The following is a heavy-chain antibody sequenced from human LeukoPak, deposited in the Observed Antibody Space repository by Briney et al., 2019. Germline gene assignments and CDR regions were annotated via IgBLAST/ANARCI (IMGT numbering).Heavy chain of an antibody. CDR2: IIPIFGTA. V-gene: IGHV1-69*13. D-gene: IGHD1-26*01. J-gene: IGHJ6*02. Sequence: ASVKVSCQASGGTFSSYAISWVRQAPGQGLEWMGGIIPIFGTANYAQKFQGRVTITADESTSTAYMELSSLRSEDTAVYYCARGVGSYSSYYGMDVWGQGTTVTVSS. CDR1: GGTFSSYA. CDR3: ARGVGSYSSYYGMDV.